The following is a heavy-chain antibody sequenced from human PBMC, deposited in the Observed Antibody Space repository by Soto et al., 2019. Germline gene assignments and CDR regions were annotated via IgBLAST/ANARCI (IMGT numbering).Heavy chain of an antibody. D-gene: IGHD3-3*01. CDR3: ARDKRDLPFLEWSYYFDF. Sequence: QVQLVESGGGVVQPGRSLRLSFAASGFTFSSYAMHWVRQAPGKGLEWVALISYDGSNKYYADSVKGRFTISRDNSKNTLYLQMNSLRADDTAVYYCARDKRDLPFLEWSYYFDFWGQGTLVTVSS. CDR1: GFTFSSYA. J-gene: IGHJ4*02. V-gene: IGHV3-30-3*01. CDR2: ISYDGSNK.